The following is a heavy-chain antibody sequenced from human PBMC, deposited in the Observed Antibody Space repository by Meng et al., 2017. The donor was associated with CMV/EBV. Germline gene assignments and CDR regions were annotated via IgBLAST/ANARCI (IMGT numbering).Heavy chain of an antibody. V-gene: IGHV5-51*01. J-gene: IGHJ6*02. D-gene: IGHD3-16*01. CDR1: GYSFTSYW. CDR2: IYPGDSDT. Sequence: GESLKISCAASGYSFTSYWIGWVRQMPGKGLEWMGIIYPGDSDTRYSPSFQGQVTISADKSISTAYLQWSSLKASDTAMYYCARLCFPGAGGECYYYGMDVWGQGTTVTVSS. CDR3: ARLCFPGAGGECYYYGMDV.